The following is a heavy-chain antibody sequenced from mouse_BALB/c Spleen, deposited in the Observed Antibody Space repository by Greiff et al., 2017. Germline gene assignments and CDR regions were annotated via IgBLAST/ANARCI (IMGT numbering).Heavy chain of an antibody. CDR2: ISYSGST. CDR3: ARYRYGGNYFDY. J-gene: IGHJ2*01. Sequence: VQLQQSGPSLVKPSQTLSLTCSVTGDSITSGYWNWIRKFPGNKLEYMGYISYSGSTYYNPSLKSRISITRDTSKNQYYLQLNSVTTEDTATYYCARYRYGGNYFDYWGQGTTLTVSS. V-gene: IGHV3-8*02. D-gene: IGHD2-14*01. CDR1: GDSITSGY.